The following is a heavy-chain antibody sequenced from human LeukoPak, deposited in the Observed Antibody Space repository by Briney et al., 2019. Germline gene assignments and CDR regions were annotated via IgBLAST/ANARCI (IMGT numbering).Heavy chain of an antibody. D-gene: IGHD3-22*01. CDR2: IKQDGSET. CDR1: GFTFSRYW. Sequence: GGSLRLSCAASGFTFSRYWMSWVRQAPRKGLEWVANIKQDGSETYYVDSMKGRFTISRDNAKISLYLQMNSLRAEDTAVYYCARDKGDYDTSGSLFIFGGQGTLVTVSS. V-gene: IGHV3-7*03. J-gene: IGHJ4*02. CDR3: ARDKGDYDTSGSLFIF.